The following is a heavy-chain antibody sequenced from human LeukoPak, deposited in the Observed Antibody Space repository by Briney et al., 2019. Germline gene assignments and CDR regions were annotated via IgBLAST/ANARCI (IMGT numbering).Heavy chain of an antibody. J-gene: IGHJ5*02. CDR3: ARQALWLGDSPWSWFDP. V-gene: IGHV4-39*01. D-gene: IGHD3-10*01. Sequence: PSETLSRTCTVSGGSISSSSYYWGWVRQPPGKGLEWIGSIYDSGSTYYNPSLTSRVTISVDTSKNQFSLKLSSVIAADTAVYYCARQALWLGDSPWSWFDPWGQGTLVTVSS. CDR2: IYDSGST. CDR1: GGSISSSSYY.